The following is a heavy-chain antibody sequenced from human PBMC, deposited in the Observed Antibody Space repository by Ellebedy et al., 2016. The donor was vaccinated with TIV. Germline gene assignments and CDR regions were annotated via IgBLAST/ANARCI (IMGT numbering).Heavy chain of an antibody. CDR2: IYYSGSST. CDR1: GFTFSNYY. J-gene: IGHJ6*02. CDR3: ARYFNALDV. V-gene: IGHV4-38-2*01. Sequence: GSLRLSXAASGFTFSNYYMAWIRQPPGKGLAWIGTIYYSGSSTNYNPSLKSRLTISVDTSKKRFSLSLTSVTAADTAVYYCARYFNALDVWGQGTTVTVSS.